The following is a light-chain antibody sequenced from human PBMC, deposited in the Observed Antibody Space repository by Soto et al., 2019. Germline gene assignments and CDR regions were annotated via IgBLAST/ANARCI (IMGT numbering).Light chain of an antibody. CDR1: QSVSSY. J-gene: IGKJ5*01. CDR2: DAS. V-gene: IGKV3-11*01. Sequence: EIVLTQSPATLSLSPGERATLSCRASQSVSSYLAWYQQKPGQAPRLLIYDASNRATGIPARFSGSGSGTDVTLTISSLEPEDLAVYYCQQRSNWPPGAIFGQGTRLEIK. CDR3: QQRSNWPPGAI.